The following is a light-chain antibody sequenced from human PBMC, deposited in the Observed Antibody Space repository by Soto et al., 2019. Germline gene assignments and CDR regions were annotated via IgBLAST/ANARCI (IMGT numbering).Light chain of an antibody. V-gene: IGLV2-14*01. J-gene: IGLJ1*01. CDR2: DVS. Sequence: QSVLTQPASVSGSPGQSITISCTGTSSDVGGYNYVSWYQQHPGKAPKLMIYDVSNRPSVVSNRFSGSKSGNTASLTISGLQAEDEADYYCSSYTSSSTLEVFGTGTKVTVL. CDR1: SSDVGGYNY. CDR3: SSYTSSSTLEV.